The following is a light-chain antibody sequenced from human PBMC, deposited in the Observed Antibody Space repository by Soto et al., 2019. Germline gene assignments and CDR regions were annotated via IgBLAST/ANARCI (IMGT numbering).Light chain of an antibody. V-gene: IGKV3-20*01. CDR2: GAS. CDR3: QQYGGSPWT. J-gene: IGKJ1*01. Sequence: EIVLTQSPGTLSLSPGERATISCRASQSVSNSYLAWYQQKPGQASRLLIYGASSRATGIPDRFSGSGSGTDFALTISRLEPEDFAVYHCQQYGGSPWTFGQGTKVDIK. CDR1: QSVSNSY.